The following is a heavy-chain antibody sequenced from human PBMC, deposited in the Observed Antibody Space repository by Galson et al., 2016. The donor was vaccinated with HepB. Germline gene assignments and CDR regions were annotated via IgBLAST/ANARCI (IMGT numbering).Heavy chain of an antibody. D-gene: IGHD6-19*01. J-gene: IGHJ4*02. CDR2: IPFRGST. CDR1: GGSIRSGDYY. Sequence: TLSLICTLSGGSIRSGDYYWSWIRQHPGKGLEWIGLIPFRGSTYYNPSLKSRVTISVDTSKNQFSMKLSSVTAADTALYYCARGVSGFGYWGQGTLVTVSS. CDR3: ARGVSGFGY. V-gene: IGHV4-31*03.